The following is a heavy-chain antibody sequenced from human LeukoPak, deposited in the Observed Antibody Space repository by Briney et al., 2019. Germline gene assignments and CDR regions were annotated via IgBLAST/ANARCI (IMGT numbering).Heavy chain of an antibody. CDR3: ARCAYSSSWLIDY. CDR1: GFTFSSYA. CDR2: ISYDGSNK. Sequence: PGGSLRLSCAAPGFTFSSYAMHWVRQAPGKGLEWVAVISYDGSNKYYADSVKGRFTISRDNSKNTLYLQMNSLRAEDTAVYYCARCAYSSSWLIDYWGQGTLVTVSS. J-gene: IGHJ4*02. V-gene: IGHV3-30*01. D-gene: IGHD6-13*01.